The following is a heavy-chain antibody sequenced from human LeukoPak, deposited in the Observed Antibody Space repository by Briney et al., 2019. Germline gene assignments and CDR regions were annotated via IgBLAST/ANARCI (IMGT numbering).Heavy chain of an antibody. D-gene: IGHD2-21*02. CDR3: ARLVTAITKGYFDY. V-gene: IGHV4-59*08. Sequence: SETLSLTCTVSGGSISSYYWSWIRQPPGKGLEWIGYIYYSGSTNYNPSLKSRVTISVDTSKNQFSLKLSSVTAADTAVYYCARLVTAITKGYFDYWGQGTLVTVSS. J-gene: IGHJ4*02. CDR1: GGSISSYY. CDR2: IYYSGST.